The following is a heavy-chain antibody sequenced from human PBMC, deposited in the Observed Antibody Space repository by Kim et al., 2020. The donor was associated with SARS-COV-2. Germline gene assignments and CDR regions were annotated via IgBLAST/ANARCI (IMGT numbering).Heavy chain of an antibody. CDR2: INPNSGGT. Sequence: ASVKVSCKASGYTFTGYYMHWVRQAPGQGLGWMGWINPNSGGTNYAQKFQGWVTMTRDTSISTAYMELSRLRSDDTAVYYCARDRAYCSSTSCPLDYWGQGTLVTVSS. D-gene: IGHD2-2*01. J-gene: IGHJ4*02. CDR3: ARDRAYCSSTSCPLDY. V-gene: IGHV1-2*04. CDR1: GYTFTGYY.